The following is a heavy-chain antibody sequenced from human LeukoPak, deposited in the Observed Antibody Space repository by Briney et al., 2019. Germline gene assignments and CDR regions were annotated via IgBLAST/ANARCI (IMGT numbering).Heavy chain of an antibody. CDR2: ISSSGSTI. CDR1: GFTFSDYY. D-gene: IGHD6-19*01. CDR3: ARDSSGYSRGWYYYYGMDV. J-gene: IGHJ6*02. Sequence: PGGSLRLSCAASGFTFSDYYMSWIRQAPGKGLEWVSYISSSGSTIYYADSVKGRFTISRDNAKHSLYLQMNSLRAEDTAVYYCARDSSGYSRGWYYYYGMDVWGQGTTVTVSS. V-gene: IGHV3-11*01.